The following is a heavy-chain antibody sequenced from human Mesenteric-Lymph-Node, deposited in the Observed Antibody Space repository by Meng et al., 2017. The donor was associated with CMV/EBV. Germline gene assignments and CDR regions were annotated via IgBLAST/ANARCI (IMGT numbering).Heavy chain of an antibody. CDR2: IYYSGST. Sequence: ESLKISCAASGFTISSYSMNWVRQAPGKGLEWIGYIYYSGSTNYNPSLKSRVTISVDTSKNQFSLKLSSVTAADTAVYYCARGSPTVTTLYGAFDIWGQGTMVTVSS. CDR3: ARGSPTVTTLYGAFDI. CDR1: GFTISSYS. V-gene: IGHV4-59*01. D-gene: IGHD4-17*01. J-gene: IGHJ3*02.